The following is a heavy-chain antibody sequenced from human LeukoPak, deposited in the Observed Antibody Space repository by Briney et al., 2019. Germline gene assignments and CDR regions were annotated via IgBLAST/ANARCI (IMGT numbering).Heavy chain of an antibody. CDR3: ARASETYDFWSGYYTGPWWFDP. V-gene: IGHV3-23*01. J-gene: IGHJ5*02. CDR2: ISGSGGST. Sequence: GGSLRLSCSASGFTFTTYGMNWVRQAPGKGLEWVSAISGSGGSTYYADSVKGRFTISRDNSKNTLYLQMNSLRAEDTAVYYCARASETYDFWSGYYTGPWWFDPWGQGTLVTVSS. D-gene: IGHD3-3*01. CDR1: GFTFTTYG.